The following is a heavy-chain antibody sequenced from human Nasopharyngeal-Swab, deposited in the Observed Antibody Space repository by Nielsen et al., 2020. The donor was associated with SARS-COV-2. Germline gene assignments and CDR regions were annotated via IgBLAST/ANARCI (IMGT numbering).Heavy chain of an antibody. J-gene: IGHJ2*01. Sequence: SETLSLTCTVSGGSISSYYWSWIRQPPGKGLEWIGYIYYGGSTNYNPSLKSRVTISVDTSKNQFSLKLSSVTAADTAVYYCARYCSSDWYFDLWGRGTLVTVSS. CDR1: GGSISSYY. D-gene: IGHD2-2*01. CDR2: IYYGGST. V-gene: IGHV4-59*08. CDR3: ARYCSSDWYFDL.